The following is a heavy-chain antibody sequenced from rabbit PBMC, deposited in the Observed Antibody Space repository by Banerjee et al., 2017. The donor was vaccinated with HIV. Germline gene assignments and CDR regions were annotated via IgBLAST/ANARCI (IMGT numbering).Heavy chain of an antibody. CDR2: IYVGSSGST. Sequence: QEQLVESGGDLVKPGASLTLTCKASGLDFSRSYWICWVRQAPGKGLEWITCIYVGSSGSTYYANWAKGRFTISKTSSTTVTLQMTSLTAADTTPYFCARDLGGSSDLWGPGTLVTVS. CDR3: ARDLGGSSDL. D-gene: IGHD8-1*01. J-gene: IGHJ4*01. V-gene: IGHV1S45*01. CDR1: GLDFSRSYW.